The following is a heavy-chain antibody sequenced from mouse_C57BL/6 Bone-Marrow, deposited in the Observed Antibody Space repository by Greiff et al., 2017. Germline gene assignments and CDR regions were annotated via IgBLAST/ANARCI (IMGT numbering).Heavy chain of an antibody. CDR2: IDPEDGET. CDR1: GFNFKDYY. D-gene: IGHD2-3*01. V-gene: IGHV14-2*01. Sequence: EVQLQQSGAELVKPGASVKLSCTASGFNFKDYYMHWVKQRTEQGLEWIGRIDPEDGETKYALKFQGKATITADTSSNTAYLQLSSLTSEDTAVYCCARGPMEDWFAYWGQGTLVAVSA. CDR3: ARGPMEDWFAY. J-gene: IGHJ3*01.